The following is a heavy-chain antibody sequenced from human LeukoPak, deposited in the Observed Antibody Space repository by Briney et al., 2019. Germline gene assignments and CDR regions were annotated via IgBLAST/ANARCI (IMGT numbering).Heavy chain of an antibody. V-gene: IGHV3-33*01. CDR1: VFTFSSYG. Sequence: GGSLRPSCAASVFTFSSYGMHWVRQAPGKGLEWVAVIWYDGSNKYYADSVKGRFTISRDNSKNTLYLQMNSLRAEDTAVYYCARSSRAAYYYDSSGYYHWGQGTLVTVSS. CDR2: IWYDGSNK. J-gene: IGHJ5*02. CDR3: ARSSRAAYYYDSSGYYH. D-gene: IGHD3-22*01.